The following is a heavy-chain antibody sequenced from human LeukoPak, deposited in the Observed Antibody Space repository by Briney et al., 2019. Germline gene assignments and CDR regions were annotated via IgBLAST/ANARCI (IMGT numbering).Heavy chain of an antibody. CDR1: GFTFSGYP. D-gene: IGHD5-18*01. CDR3: ARASRRGYSYGYVGY. Sequence: GGSLRLSCAASGFTFSGYPIRWVRQAPGKGLEWVAVISYDGSNKYYADSVKGRFTISRDNSKNTLYLQMNSLRAEDTAVYYCARASRRGYSYGYVGYWGQGTLVTVSS. V-gene: IGHV3-30-3*01. J-gene: IGHJ4*02. CDR2: ISYDGSNK.